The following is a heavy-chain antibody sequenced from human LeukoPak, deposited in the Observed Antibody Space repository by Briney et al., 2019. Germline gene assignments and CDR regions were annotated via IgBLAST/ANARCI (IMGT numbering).Heavy chain of an antibody. J-gene: IGHJ4*02. CDR2: IIPSGGDT. D-gene: IGHD6-13*01. CDR3: ARRSSWFSLNY. CDR1: GYTFTSYY. Sequence: GASVKASCKASGYTFTSYYIHWVRQAPGQGLEWMGVIIPSGGDTTYAQKFQGRVTMTRDTSTSTVYLELGSLRSDDTAVYFCARRSSWFSLNYWGQGTLVTVSS. V-gene: IGHV1-46*01.